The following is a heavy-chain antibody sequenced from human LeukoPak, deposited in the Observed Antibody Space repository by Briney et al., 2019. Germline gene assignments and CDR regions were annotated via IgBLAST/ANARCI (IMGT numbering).Heavy chain of an antibody. CDR3: ATQKDIVVVPAATHDAFDI. CDR2: IIPIFGTA. CDR1: GGTFSSYA. D-gene: IGHD2-2*01. J-gene: IGHJ3*02. Sequence: SVKVSCKASGGTFSSYAISWVRQAPGQGLEWMGGIIPIFGTANYAQKFQGRVTITADESTSTAYMELSSLRSEDTAVYYCATQKDIVVVPAATHDAFDIWGQGTMVTVSS. V-gene: IGHV1-69*13.